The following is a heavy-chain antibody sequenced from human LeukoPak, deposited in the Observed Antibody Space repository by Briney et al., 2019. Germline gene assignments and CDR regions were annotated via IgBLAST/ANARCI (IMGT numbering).Heavy chain of an antibody. CDR2: IIPIFGTA. D-gene: IGHD5-12*01. CDR1: GGTFSSYA. J-gene: IGHJ4*02. V-gene: IGHV1-69*01. CDR3: ASPVRGYSGYDSHFDY. Sequence: SVKVSCKASGGTFSSYAISWVRQAPGQGLEWTGGIIPIFGTANYAQKFQGRVTITADESTSTAYMELSSLRSEDTAVYYCASPVRGYSGYDSHFDYWGQGTLVTVSS.